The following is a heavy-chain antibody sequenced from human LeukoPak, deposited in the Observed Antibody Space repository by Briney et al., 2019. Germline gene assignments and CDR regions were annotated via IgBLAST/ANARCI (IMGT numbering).Heavy chain of an antibody. CDR1: GFTFSSYA. CDR2: ISYDGSNK. J-gene: IGHJ4*02. D-gene: IGHD3-10*01. Sequence: PGRSLRLSCAASGFTFSSYAMHWVRQAPGKGLEWVAVISYDGSNKYYADSVKGRFTISRDNAKNSLYLQMNSLRAEDTAVYYCARDSVRVGYGSGSLPFYWGQGTLVTVSS. V-gene: IGHV3-30*04. CDR3: ARDSVRVGYGSGSLPFY.